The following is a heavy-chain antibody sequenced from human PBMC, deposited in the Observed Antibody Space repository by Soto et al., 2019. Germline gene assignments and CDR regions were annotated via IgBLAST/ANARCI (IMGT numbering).Heavy chain of an antibody. CDR3: ARLFFYDAGTKYYLGY. J-gene: IGHJ4*02. Sequence: PGESLKISCKGSGYSFPSYWIGWVRQMPGKGLEWMGIIYPRDSDTRYSPSFQGQVTISVDKSISTAYLQWANLKASDSAMYYCARLFFYDAGTKYYLGYWGQGTPVTVS. CDR1: GYSFPSYW. CDR2: IYPRDSDT. D-gene: IGHD3-10*01. V-gene: IGHV5-51*01.